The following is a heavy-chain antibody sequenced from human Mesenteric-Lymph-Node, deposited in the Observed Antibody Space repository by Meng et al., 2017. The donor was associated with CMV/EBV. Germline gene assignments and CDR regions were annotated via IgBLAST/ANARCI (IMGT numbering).Heavy chain of an antibody. D-gene: IGHD6-13*01. CDR1: GFTFSSYS. V-gene: IGHV3-48*04. Sequence: GESLKISCAASGFTFSSYSMNWVRQAPGKGLEWVSYISSSSSTIYYADSVKGRFTISRDNTKNSLYLQMNSLSAEDTAVYYCARPRGSSWYYAFDIWGQGTMVTVSS. CDR2: ISSSSSTI. J-gene: IGHJ3*02. CDR3: ARPRGSSWYYAFDI.